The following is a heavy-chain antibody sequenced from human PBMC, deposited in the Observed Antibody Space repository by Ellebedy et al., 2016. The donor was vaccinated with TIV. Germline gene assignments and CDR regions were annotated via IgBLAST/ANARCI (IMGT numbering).Heavy chain of an antibody. CDR1: GFTFSSHW. J-gene: IGHJ5*02. D-gene: IGHD6-13*01. V-gene: IGHV3-74*01. CDR3: ARDSMPAGTRWFDP. CDR2: INTEGSTT. Sequence: GESLKISCAASGFTFSSHWMHWVRQAPGKGLVWVSRINTEGSTTSYADSVKGRFTISRDNAKNTLYLQMNSLRAEDTAVYYCARDSMPAGTRWFDPWGQGTPVTVSS.